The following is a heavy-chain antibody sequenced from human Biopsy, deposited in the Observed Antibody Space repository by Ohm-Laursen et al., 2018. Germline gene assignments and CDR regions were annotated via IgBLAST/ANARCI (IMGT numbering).Heavy chain of an antibody. CDR1: GGSIISYY. CDR3: ARTPRDSFWSGSYKRGLWFDP. J-gene: IGHJ5*02. V-gene: IGHV4-59*01. CDR2: VYNGGIT. D-gene: IGHD3-3*01. Sequence: SETLSLTCSVSGGSIISYYWTWILQPPGKGLEWIGHVYNGGITNYNPSLKSRVTISKDTSKNQFSLQVNSVTAADTAVYYCARTPRDSFWSGSYKRGLWFDPWGQGTLVIFSS.